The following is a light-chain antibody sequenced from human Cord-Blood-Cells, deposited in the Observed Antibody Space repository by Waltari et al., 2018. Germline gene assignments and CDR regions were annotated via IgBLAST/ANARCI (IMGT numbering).Light chain of an antibody. CDR2: DVS. V-gene: IGLV2-14*03. Sequence: QSALTQPASVSGSPGQSITIYCTGTSSDVGCYTDVSWYQQHPGKAPKLMIYDVSNRPSGVSNRFSGSKSGNTASLTISGLQAEDEADYYCSSYTSSSTYVFGTGTKVTVL. CDR3: SSYTSSSTYV. J-gene: IGLJ1*01. CDR1: SSDVGCYTD.